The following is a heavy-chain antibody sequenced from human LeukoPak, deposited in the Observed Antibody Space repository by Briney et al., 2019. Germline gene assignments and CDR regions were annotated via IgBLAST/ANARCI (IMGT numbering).Heavy chain of an antibody. CDR2: IYYSGST. Sequence: SETLSLTCTVSGGSISSSSYYRGWIRQPPGKGLEWIGSIYYSGSTYYNPSLKSRVTISVDTSKNQFSLKLSSVTAADTAVYYCARGGQQLVTYYYYYYMDVWGKGTTVTVSS. D-gene: IGHD6-13*01. CDR3: ARGGQQLVTYYYYYYMDV. CDR1: GGSISSSSYY. J-gene: IGHJ6*03. V-gene: IGHV4-39*07.